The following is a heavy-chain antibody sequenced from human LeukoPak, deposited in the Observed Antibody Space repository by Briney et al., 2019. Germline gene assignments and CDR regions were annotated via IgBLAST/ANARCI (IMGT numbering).Heavy chain of an antibody. Sequence: GGSLRLSCAASGFTLSSYAMNWVRQAPGKGLEWVSYISSSGSTIYYADSVKGRFTISRDNAKNSLYLQMNSLRAEDTAVYYCAELGITMIGGVWGKGTTVTISS. V-gene: IGHV3-48*03. CDR3: AELGITMIGGV. CDR1: GFTLSSYA. D-gene: IGHD3-10*02. J-gene: IGHJ6*04. CDR2: ISSSGSTI.